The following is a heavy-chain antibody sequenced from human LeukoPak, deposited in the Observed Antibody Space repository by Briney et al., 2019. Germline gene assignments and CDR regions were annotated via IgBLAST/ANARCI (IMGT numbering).Heavy chain of an antibody. CDR3: ARVGYCSGGSCLNWFDP. CDR1: GYSISSGYY. D-gene: IGHD2-15*01. CDR2: IYHSGGT. J-gene: IGHJ5*02. Sequence: PSETLSLTCTVSGYSISSGYYWGWIRQPPGKGLEWIGSIYHSGGTFYNPSLKSRVTISVDASKNQFSLKLGSVTAADTALYYCARVGYCSGGSCLNWFDPWGRGTRVTVSS. V-gene: IGHV4-38-2*02.